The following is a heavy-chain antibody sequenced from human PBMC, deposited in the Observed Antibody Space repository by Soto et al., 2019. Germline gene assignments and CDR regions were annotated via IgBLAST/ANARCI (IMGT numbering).Heavy chain of an antibody. D-gene: IGHD3-22*01. V-gene: IGHV3-30*18. CDR2: ISYDESNK. CDR3: TKGVVVITSYFQH. CDR1: GFTFSSYG. J-gene: IGHJ1*01. Sequence: QVQLVESGGGVVQPGGSLRLSCAASGFTFSSYGMHWVRQAPGKGLEWVAVISYDESNKYYADSVKGRFTISRDNSKNTLYLQMNSLRAEDTAVYYCTKGVVVITSYFQHWGQGTLVTVSS.